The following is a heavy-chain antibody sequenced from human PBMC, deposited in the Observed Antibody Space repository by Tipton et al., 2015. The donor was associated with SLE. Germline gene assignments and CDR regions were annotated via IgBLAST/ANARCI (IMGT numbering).Heavy chain of an antibody. Sequence: QLVQSGAEVKKPGASVKASCKVSGYKIIDYYIHWVRQAPGQGLEWMGRITPYSGATNYGQDFQGRVTLTWDKSVTTVYMDLNRLTFDDTAVYYCARDWVKGSGDFEFWGQGTQVTVSS. D-gene: IGHD5-12*01. CDR3: ARDWVKGSGDFEF. CDR2: ITPYSGAT. V-gene: IGHV1-2*06. CDR1: GYKIIDYY. J-gene: IGHJ4*02.